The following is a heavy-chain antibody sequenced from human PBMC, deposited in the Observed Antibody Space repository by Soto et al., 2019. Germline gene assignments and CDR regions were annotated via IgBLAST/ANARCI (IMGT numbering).Heavy chain of an antibody. V-gene: IGHV3-30*18. CDR1: GFTFSSYG. Sequence: QVQLVESGGGVVQPGRSLRLSCAASGFTFSSYGMHWVRQAPGKGLEWVAVISYDGSNKYYADSVKGRFTISRDNSKNXQYLQMNRLRAEDTAVYYCAKDSEYDYVWGSYRLDYWGQGTLVTVSS. D-gene: IGHD3-16*02. J-gene: IGHJ4*02. CDR2: ISYDGSNK. CDR3: AKDSEYDYVWGSYRLDY.